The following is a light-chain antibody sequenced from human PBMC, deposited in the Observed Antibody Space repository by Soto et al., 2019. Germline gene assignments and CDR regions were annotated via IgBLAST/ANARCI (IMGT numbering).Light chain of an antibody. V-gene: IGLV2-14*01. CDR2: DVT. J-gene: IGLJ2*01. CDR3: CSYTDIALDVV. Sequence: QSVLTQPASVSGSPGQSITISCTGTSSDIGDYDYVSWYQHLPGKAPKLLIFDVTHRPSGVSDRFSGSKSGNTASLTISGVRPEDEADYYCCSYTDIALDVVFGRGTKLTVL. CDR1: SSDIGDYDY.